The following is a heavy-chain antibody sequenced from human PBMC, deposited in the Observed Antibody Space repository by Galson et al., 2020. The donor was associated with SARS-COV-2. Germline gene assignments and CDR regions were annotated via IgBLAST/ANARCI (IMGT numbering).Heavy chain of an antibody. D-gene: IGHD2-2*01. V-gene: IGHV3-33*01. CDR1: GFTFSDCA. CDR3: AREGESGIVAAPMDY. CDR2: IWYNGRNK. Sequence: GESLKIPCAASGFTFSDCAMHWVRQAPGKGLEWVAVIWYNGRNKYYADSVKGRFTISRDNSKNTLYLQMNSLRAEDTAVYYCAREGESGIVAAPMDYWCQGTLVTVSS. J-gene: IGHJ4*02.